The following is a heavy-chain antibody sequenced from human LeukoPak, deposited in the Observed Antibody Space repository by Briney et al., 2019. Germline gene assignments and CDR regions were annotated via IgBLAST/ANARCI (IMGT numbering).Heavy chain of an antibody. J-gene: IGHJ4*02. CDR2: ISYDGSNK. Sequence: QPGGSLRLSCAASGFTFSSYGMHWVRQAPGKGLEWVAVISYDGSNKYYADSVKGRFTISRDNSKNTLYLQMNSLRAEDTAVYYCAKTPGIAAGIDYWGQGTLVTVSS. CDR1: GFTFSSYG. CDR3: AKTPGIAAGIDY. V-gene: IGHV3-30*18. D-gene: IGHD6-13*01.